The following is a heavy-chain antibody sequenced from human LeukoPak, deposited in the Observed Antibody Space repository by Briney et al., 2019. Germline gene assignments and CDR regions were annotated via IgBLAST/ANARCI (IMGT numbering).Heavy chain of an antibody. D-gene: IGHD3-22*01. J-gene: IGHJ5*02. V-gene: IGHV4-34*01. CDR3: ARWLATLPKMFDP. Sequence: SETLSLTCAVYGESFSAYYWSWIRQPPGKELEWIGEINHGGTTNYNPSLKSRVTIPTDTSKNQFSLKLNSVTAADTAVYYCARWLATLPKMFDPWGQGTLVTVSS. CDR1: GESFSAYY. CDR2: INHGGTT.